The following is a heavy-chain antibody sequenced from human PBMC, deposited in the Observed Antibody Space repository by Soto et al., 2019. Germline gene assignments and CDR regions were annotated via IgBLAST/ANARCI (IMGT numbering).Heavy chain of an antibody. CDR1: GGSISSSSYY. CDR3: ARALGWLLGNVDY. D-gene: IGHD5-12*01. CDR2: IYYSGST. V-gene: IGHV4-39*07. J-gene: IGHJ4*02. Sequence: SETLSLTCTVSGGSISSSSYYWGWIRQPPGKGLEWIGSIYYSGSTNYDPSLKSRVTISVDTSKNQFSLKLSSVTAADTAVYYCARALGWLLGNVDYWGQGTLVTVSS.